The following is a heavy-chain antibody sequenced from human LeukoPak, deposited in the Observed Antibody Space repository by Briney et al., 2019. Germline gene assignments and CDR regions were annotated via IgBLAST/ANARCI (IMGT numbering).Heavy chain of an antibody. CDR3: ASPGVAAAAGYYYGMDV. D-gene: IGHD6-13*01. J-gene: IGHJ6*02. Sequence: GGSLRLSCAASGFSVGSNYMSWVRQAPGKGLEWVSVIYSGGITYYADSVKGRFTISRDNSKNTLYLQLNSLRAEDTAVYYCASPGVAAAAGYYYGMDVWGQGTTVTVSS. V-gene: IGHV3-66*01. CDR2: IYSGGIT. CDR1: GFSVGSNY.